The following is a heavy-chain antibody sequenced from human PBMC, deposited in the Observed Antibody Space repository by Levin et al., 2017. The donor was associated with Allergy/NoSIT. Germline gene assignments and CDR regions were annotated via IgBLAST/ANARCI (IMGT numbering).Heavy chain of an antibody. D-gene: IGHD2/OR15-2a*01. CDR1: GFPFSAYG. CDR2: IYFDGSKT. J-gene: IGHJ4*02. Sequence: GGSLRLSCAASGFPFSAYGMHWIRQGPGKGLEWVAFIYFDGSKTYYADSVEGRFTISRDNSQNTVYLQMDSLRGDDTAVYYCARDRSGNYFYFWGQGTQVTVSS. CDR3: ARDRSGNYFYF. V-gene: IGHV3-33*01.